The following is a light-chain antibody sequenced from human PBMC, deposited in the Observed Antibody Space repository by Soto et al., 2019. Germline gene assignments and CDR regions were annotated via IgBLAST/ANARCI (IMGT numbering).Light chain of an antibody. CDR3: QQRSNWPPYT. J-gene: IGKJ2*01. CDR1: QSVSRY. V-gene: IGKV3-11*01. CDR2: DAS. Sequence: EIVLTQSPATLSLSPGERATLSCRASQSVSRYLAWYQQKPGQAPRLLIYDASNSATGIPARFSGSGSGTDFTLTISSLEPEDFAVYYCQQRSNWPPYTFGQGTKLEIK.